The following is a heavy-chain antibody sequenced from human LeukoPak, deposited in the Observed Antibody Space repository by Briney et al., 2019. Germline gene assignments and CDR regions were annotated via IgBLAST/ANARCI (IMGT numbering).Heavy chain of an antibody. CDR2: IYSGGST. D-gene: IGHD3/OR15-3a*01. CDR1: GFTVSNNY. J-gene: IGHJ4*02. CDR3: AKERTIDY. Sequence: GGSLRLSCAASGFTVSNNYMNWVRQAPGKGLEWVSVIYSGGSTYFADSVKGRFTISRDNSKNTLYLQMNSLRAEDTAVYYCAKERTIDYWGQGTLVTVSS. V-gene: IGHV3-53*01.